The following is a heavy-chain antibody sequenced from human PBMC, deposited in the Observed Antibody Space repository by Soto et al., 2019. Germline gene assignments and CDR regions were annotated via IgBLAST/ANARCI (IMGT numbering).Heavy chain of an antibody. CDR1: GYTFRNYG. CDR2: VTALNGHP. D-gene: IGHD3-10*01. Sequence: QGLPVQSGAEVKRPGASVKVSCKASGYTFRNYGITWARQAPGHGLEWLGWVTALNGHPNYAQNVRDRVTLTTHPSTETSYMEQRGLRPADTAVYYCARDGRVSFYYSGLCVWGQGSTVIVSS. CDR3: ARDGRVSFYYSGLCV. V-gene: IGHV1-18*01. J-gene: IGHJ6*02.